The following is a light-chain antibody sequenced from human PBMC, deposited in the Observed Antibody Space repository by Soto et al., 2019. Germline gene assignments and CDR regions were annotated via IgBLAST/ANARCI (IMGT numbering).Light chain of an antibody. CDR2: QDN. Sequence: SYELTQPPSVSVSPGQTASITCSGDKLGDKFACWYQQKPGQSPVMVIYQDNKRPSGIPERFSGSNSGDTATLTISGTQALDEADYYCQAWHSSTVVFGGGTKLTFL. J-gene: IGLJ2*01. CDR3: QAWHSSTVV. V-gene: IGLV3-1*01. CDR1: KLGDKF.